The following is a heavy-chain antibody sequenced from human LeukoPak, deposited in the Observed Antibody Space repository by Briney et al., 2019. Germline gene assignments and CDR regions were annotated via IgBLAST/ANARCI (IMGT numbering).Heavy chain of an antibody. Sequence: GGSLRLSCAASGFTFDDYAMHWVRQAPGKGLEWVSLISWDGGSTYYADSVKGRFTISRDNSKNSLYLQMNSLRAEDTALYYCAKDMSYGYCSGGSRYPGLDYWGQGTLVTVSS. V-gene: IGHV3-43D*03. J-gene: IGHJ4*02. D-gene: IGHD2-15*01. CDR3: AKDMSYGYCSGGSRYPGLDY. CDR2: ISWDGGST. CDR1: GFTFDDYA.